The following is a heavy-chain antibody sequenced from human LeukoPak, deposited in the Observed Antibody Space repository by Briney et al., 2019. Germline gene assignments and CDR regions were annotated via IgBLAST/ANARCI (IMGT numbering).Heavy chain of an antibody. J-gene: IGHJ4*02. D-gene: IGHD5-18*01. CDR3: ATTPGGYSYGHRRYYFDY. Sequence: PGGSLRLSCAASGFTFSSYAMSWVRQAPGKGLEWVSAISASGGSTYYADSVKGRFTISRDNSKNTLYLQMNSLRAEDTAVYYCATTPGGYSYGHRRYYFDYWGQGTLVTVSS. V-gene: IGHV3-23*01. CDR1: GFTFSSYA. CDR2: ISASGGST.